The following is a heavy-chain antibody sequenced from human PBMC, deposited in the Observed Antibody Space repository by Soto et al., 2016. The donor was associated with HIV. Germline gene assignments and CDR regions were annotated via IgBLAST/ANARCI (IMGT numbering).Heavy chain of an antibody. Sequence: QVQLQESGPGLVKPSQTLSLTCTVSGGSISSGGYYWSWIRQHPGKGLEWIGYIYYSGRTYYNPSLKSRVIISIDTSKNQFSLKLSSVTAADTAVYYCARVIPAANWFDPGAREPWSPSPQ. CDR2: IYYSGRT. V-gene: IGHV4-31*03. D-gene: IGHD2-2*01. CDR1: GGSISSGGYY. CDR3: ARVIPAANWFDP. J-gene: IGHJ5*02.